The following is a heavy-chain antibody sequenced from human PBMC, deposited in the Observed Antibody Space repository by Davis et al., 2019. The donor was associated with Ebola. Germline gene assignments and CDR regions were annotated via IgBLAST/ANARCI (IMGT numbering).Heavy chain of an antibody. V-gene: IGHV4-34*09. CDR2: INQSGST. Sequence: PSETLSLTCAVYGGSFSGYYWSWIRQSPGKGLEWIGEINQSGSTYYKPFLKSRVTISLDTSKNQFSLNLYSVTAADTAVYYCARDLRYDSSGYDYYFYMDVWGKGTTVTVSS. CDR3: ARDLRYDSSGYDYYFYMDV. CDR1: GGSFSGYY. J-gene: IGHJ6*03. D-gene: IGHD3-22*01.